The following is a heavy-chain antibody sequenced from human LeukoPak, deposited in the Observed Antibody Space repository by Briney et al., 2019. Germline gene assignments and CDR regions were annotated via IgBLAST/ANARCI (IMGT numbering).Heavy chain of an antibody. V-gene: IGHV4-59*01. Sequence: PSETLSLTCTVSGDPISSYYWSWIRQPPGKGLEWIGYIYNTGGTNYNPSLKSRVTIPVDTSKNQFSLKLSSVTAADTAVYYCARAGSGYSFDIWGQGTMVTVSS. D-gene: IGHD3-22*01. CDR3: ARAGSGYSFDI. CDR2: IYNTGGT. J-gene: IGHJ3*02. CDR1: GDPISSYY.